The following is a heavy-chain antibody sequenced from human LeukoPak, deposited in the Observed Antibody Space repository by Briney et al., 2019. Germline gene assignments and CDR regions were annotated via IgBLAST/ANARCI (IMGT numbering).Heavy chain of an antibody. D-gene: IGHD3-16*01. J-gene: IGHJ1*01. Sequence: SETLSLTCNVSGGSISSSSYYWGWIRQPPRKGLEWIGSIYYSGSTYYNPSLKSRVTISEDTSKNQFSLKLSSVTAADTAVYYCARVRGGSRDFQHWGQGTLVTVSS. CDR3: ARVRGGSRDFQH. CDR1: GGSISSSSYY. V-gene: IGHV4-39*07. CDR2: IYYSGST.